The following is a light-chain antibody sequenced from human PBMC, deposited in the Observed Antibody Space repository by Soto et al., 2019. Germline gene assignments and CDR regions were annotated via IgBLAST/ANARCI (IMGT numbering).Light chain of an antibody. CDR3: QQYNSYLYT. J-gene: IGKJ2*01. V-gene: IGKV1-5*01. Sequence: DIQMTQSPSTLSASVGDRVTITCRASQSISSWLASYQQKLGKAPKLLIYDASSLESGVPSRVRGSESGTGFTLTLSSLQPDDFATYYCQQYNSYLYTFGQATKLEI. CDR1: QSISSW. CDR2: DAS.